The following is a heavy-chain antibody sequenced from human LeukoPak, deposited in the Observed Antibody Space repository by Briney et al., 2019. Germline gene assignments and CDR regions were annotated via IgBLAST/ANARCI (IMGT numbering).Heavy chain of an antibody. CDR2: MNPNSGNT. V-gene: IGHV1-8*03. CDR3: AREGFDY. Sequence: ASVKVSCKASGYTFTNYDINGVRQATGQGLEWMGYMNPNSGNTGYAQKFQGRVTITKDTSISTAYMELYSLRSEDTAVYYCAREGFDYWGQGTLVTVSS. J-gene: IGHJ4*02. CDR1: GYTFTNYD.